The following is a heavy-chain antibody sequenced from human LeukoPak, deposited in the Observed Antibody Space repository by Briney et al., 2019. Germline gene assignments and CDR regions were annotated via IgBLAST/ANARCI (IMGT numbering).Heavy chain of an antibody. CDR2: IYYSGST. J-gene: IGHJ4*02. V-gene: IGHV4-39*07. CDR1: GGSISSSSYY. CDR3: ASRTIFGVVSSDY. D-gene: IGHD3-3*01. Sequence: SETLSLTCTVSGGSISSSSYYWGWSRQPPGKGLEWIGRIYYSGSTYYNPSLKSRITISVDTYKNQFYLKLRSVTAADTAVYYCASRTIFGVVSSDYWGQGTLVTVSS.